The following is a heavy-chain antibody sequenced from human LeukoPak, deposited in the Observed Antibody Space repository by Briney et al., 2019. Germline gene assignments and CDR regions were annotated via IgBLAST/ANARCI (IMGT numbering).Heavy chain of an antibody. CDR3: ARLGWFGELKYGMDV. J-gene: IGHJ6*02. V-gene: IGHV3-13*04. D-gene: IGHD3-10*01. Sequence: PGGSLRLSCAASGFTFSSYDMHWVRQATGKGLEWVSAIGTAGDTYYPDSVKGRSTISRENAKNSLYLEMNSLRAGDTAVYYCARLGWFGELKYGMDVWGQGTTVTVSS. CDR1: GFTFSSYD. CDR2: IGTAGDT.